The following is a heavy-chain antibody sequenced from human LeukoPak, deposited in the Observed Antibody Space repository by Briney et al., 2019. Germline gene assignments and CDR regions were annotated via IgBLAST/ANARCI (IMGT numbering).Heavy chain of an antibody. V-gene: IGHV1-2*02. CDR2: INANSGGT. Sequence: GSVRVSCKASGYTFTGYYMHWVRQAPGQGLEWMGWINANSGGTNYAQKFQGRVTMTRDTSISTAYMELSRLRSDDTAVYYCARDRTRTGYSSGWYHDYWGQGTLVTVSS. J-gene: IGHJ4*02. CDR1: GYTFTGYY. CDR3: ARDRTRTGYSSGWYHDY. D-gene: IGHD6-19*01.